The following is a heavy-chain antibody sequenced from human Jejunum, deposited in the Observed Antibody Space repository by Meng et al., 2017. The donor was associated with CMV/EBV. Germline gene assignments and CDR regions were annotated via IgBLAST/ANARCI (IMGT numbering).Heavy chain of an antibody. D-gene: IGHD3-22*01. Sequence: YGMHWLRQCPGKGLVWVSRSNYDGTVTNYADSVKGRFTISRDNGRNTLYLQMDSLRAEDTAVYYCARGAYYSDSPDYQNPDAFDIWGQGTMVTVSS. J-gene: IGHJ3*02. V-gene: IGHV3-74*01. CDR2: SNYDGTVT. CDR3: ARGAYYSDSPDYQNPDAFDI. CDR1: YG.